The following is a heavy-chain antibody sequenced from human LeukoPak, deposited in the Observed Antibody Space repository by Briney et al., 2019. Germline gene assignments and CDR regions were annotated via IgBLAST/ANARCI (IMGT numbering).Heavy chain of an antibody. D-gene: IGHD3-10*01. CDR2: MNPNSGNT. Sequence: ASVKVSCKASGYTFTSYDINWVRQATGQGLEWMGWMNPNSGNTGYAQKFQGRVTMTRNTSISTAYMELSSLRSEDTGVYYCARGRYYYVSGSYYIGLSWGQGTLVTVSS. CDR3: ARGRYYYVSGSYYIGLS. V-gene: IGHV1-8*01. J-gene: IGHJ4*02. CDR1: GYTFTSYD.